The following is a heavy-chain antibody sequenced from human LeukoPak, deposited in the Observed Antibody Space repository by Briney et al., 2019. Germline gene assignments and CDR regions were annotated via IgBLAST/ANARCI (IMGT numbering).Heavy chain of an antibody. Sequence: ASVKVSCKASGYTFTSYGISWVRQAPGQGLEWMGWISAYNGNTNYAQKLQGRVTMTTDTSTSTAYMELRSLRSDDTAVYYCAGGKVVDQYYYYGMDVWGQGTTVTVSS. V-gene: IGHV1-18*01. D-gene: IGHD2-15*01. CDR1: GYTFTSYG. CDR3: AGGKVVDQYYYYGMDV. CDR2: ISAYNGNT. J-gene: IGHJ6*02.